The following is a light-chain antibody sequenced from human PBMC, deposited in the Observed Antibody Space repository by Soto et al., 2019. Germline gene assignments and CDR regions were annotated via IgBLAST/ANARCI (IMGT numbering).Light chain of an antibody. CDR2: AAS. J-gene: IGKJ5*01. V-gene: IGKV1-39*01. Sequence: DIHMTQSPSSLSSSVVDIVIITCRASQSINGNLNWYQQKLGKAPQLLIYAASTLQSGVPSRFSGSGSGTDFTLTISSLQPEDFATYYCQHIYTIPITFGQGTRLEIK. CDR1: QSINGN. CDR3: QHIYTIPIT.